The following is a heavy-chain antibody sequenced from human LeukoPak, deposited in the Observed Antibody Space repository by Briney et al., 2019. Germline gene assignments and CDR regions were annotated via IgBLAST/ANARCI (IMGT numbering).Heavy chain of an antibody. D-gene: IGHD3-3*01. J-gene: IGHJ4*02. Sequence: SETLSLTCTVSGGSISSYYWSWIRQPAGKGLEWIGRIYTSGSTNYNPSLKSRVTMSVDTSENQFSLKLSSVTAADTAMYYCARTDDFWSGYSFDYWGQGTLVTVSS. CDR3: ARTDDFWSGYSFDY. CDR2: IYTSGST. V-gene: IGHV4-4*07. CDR1: GGSISSYY.